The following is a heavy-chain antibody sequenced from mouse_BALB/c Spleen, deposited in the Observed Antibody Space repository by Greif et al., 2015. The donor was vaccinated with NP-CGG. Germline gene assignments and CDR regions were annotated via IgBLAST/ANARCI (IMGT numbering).Heavy chain of an antibody. CDR1: GFTFSSYT. CDR2: ISSGGGNT. V-gene: IGHV5-9*03. J-gene: IGHJ3*01. D-gene: IGHD1-2*01. CDR3: ARLLRLRWFAY. Sequence: DVMLVESGGGLVKPGGSLKLSCAASGFTFSSYTMSWVRQTPEKRLEWVATISSGGGNTYYPDSVKGRFTISRDNAKNNLYLQMGSLRSEDTALYYCARLLRLRWFAYWGQGTLVTVSA.